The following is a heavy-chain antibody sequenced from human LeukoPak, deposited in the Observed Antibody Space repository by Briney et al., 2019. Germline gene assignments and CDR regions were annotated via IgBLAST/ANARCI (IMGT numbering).Heavy chain of an antibody. Sequence: GGSLRLSCVASRFSLSNFWMIWVRQAPGKGLEWVANIKEDGSEKNYVDSVKGRFTISRDNAKNSLFLQMNSLRAEDTAVYYCVRDRSRTTVTRFDSWGQGILVTVSS. V-gene: IGHV3-7*01. J-gene: IGHJ4*02. CDR3: VRDRSRTTVTRFDS. CDR2: IKEDGSEK. CDR1: RFSLSNFW. D-gene: IGHD4-17*01.